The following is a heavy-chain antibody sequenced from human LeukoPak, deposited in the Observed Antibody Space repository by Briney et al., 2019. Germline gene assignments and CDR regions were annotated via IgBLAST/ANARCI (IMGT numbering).Heavy chain of an antibody. CDR3: ARGVARSSKFHFSYYFDY. D-gene: IGHD6-6*01. Sequence: SETLSLTCTVSGGFISSSSYYWGWIRQPPGKGLEWIGSIYHSGSIYYNPSLKSRVTISVDTSKNQFSLKLSSVTAADTAVYYCARGVARSSKFHFSYYFDYWGQGTLVTVSS. J-gene: IGHJ4*02. V-gene: IGHV4-39*07. CDR2: IYHSGSI. CDR1: GGFISSSSYY.